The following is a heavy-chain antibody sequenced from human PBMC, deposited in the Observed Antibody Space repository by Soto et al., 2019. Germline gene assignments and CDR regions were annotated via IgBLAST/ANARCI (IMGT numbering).Heavy chain of an antibody. CDR1: GFTFSSYG. J-gene: IGHJ4*02. CDR2: ISYDGSNK. Sequence: PGGSLRLSCAASGFTFSSYGMHWVRQAPGKGLEWVAVISYDGSNKYYADSVKGRFTISRDNSKNTLYLQMNSLRAEDTAVYYCAKDVGDGYNSAPFDYWGQGTLVTVSS. D-gene: IGHD5-12*01. V-gene: IGHV3-30*18. CDR3: AKDVGDGYNSAPFDY.